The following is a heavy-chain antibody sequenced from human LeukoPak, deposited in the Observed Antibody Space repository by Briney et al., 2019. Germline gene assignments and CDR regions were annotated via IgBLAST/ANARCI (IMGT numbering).Heavy chain of an antibody. D-gene: IGHD6-19*01. CDR1: GFTFSSSA. J-gene: IGHJ4*02. CDR3: ARRAVPGGNFDS. V-gene: IGHV3-23*01. CDR2: TTASGVIT. Sequence: PGRSLRLSCAASGFTFSSSAMSWVRQAPGKGLDWVSTTTASGVITSYADSVKGRFTISRDNSNNSLYLQMNGLRVEDTVLYYCARRAVPGGNFDSWGQGTLVTVSS.